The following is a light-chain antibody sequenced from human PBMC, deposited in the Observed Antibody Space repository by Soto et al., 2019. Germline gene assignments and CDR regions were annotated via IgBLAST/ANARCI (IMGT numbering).Light chain of an antibody. CDR3: SSYTSSSTLYV. V-gene: IGLV2-14*01. CDR1: SGDVGGYNY. CDR2: EVS. Sequence: QSVLTQRASVSGSPGQSITISCTGTSGDVGGYNYVSWYQQHPGKAPKLMIYEVSNRPSGVSNRFSGSKSGNTASLTISGLQAEDEADYYCSSYTSSSTLYVFGTGTKLTVL. J-gene: IGLJ1*01.